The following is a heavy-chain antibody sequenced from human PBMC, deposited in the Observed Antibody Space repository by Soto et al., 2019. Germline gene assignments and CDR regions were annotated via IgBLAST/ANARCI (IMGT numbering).Heavy chain of an antibody. J-gene: IGHJ4*02. CDR1: GYAFTTYG. Sequence: QVHLVQSGAEVKKPGASVKVSCKCSGYAFTTYGITWVRQAPGQGLEWRGWISAHNGNTNYAQKLQGRVTVTRATSTSPAYMALRSLRSDDRAVYYCARGRDGDYWGQGALVTVSS. CDR3: ARGRDGDY. D-gene: IGHD6-6*01. V-gene: IGHV1-18*01. CDR2: ISAHNGNT.